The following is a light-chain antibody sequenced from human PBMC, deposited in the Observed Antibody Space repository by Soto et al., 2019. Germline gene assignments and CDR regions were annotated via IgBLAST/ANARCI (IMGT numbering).Light chain of an antibody. CDR2: KAS. J-gene: IGKJ1*01. CDR3: QHYNSYSEA. Sequence: IQFTQSPSSLSASAGDRVTITCRASQTISSWLAWYQQKPGKAPKLLIYKASTLKSGVPSRFSGSGSGTEFTLTISSLQPDDFATYYCQHYNSYSEAFGQGTKGDIK. CDR1: QTISSW. V-gene: IGKV1-5*03.